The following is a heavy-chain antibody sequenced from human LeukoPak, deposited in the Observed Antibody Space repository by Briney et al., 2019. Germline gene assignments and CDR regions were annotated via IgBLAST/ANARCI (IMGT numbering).Heavy chain of an antibody. J-gene: IGHJ4*02. CDR3: ARTDSNGYYSDY. D-gene: IGHD3-22*01. V-gene: IGHV2-70*11. CDR1: GFSLSTGGMC. Sequence: SGPALLKPTQTLTLTCTFSGFSLSTGGMCVSWIRQPPAKALEWLARIDWDDDKYHNTSLKTRLTISKDTSKNPVVLTMTNMDHVDTATYYCARTDSNGYYSDYWGQGTLVTVSS. CDR2: IDWDDDK.